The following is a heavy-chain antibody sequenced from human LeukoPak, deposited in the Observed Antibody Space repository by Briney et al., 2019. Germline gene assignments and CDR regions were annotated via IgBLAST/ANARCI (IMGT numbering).Heavy chain of an antibody. D-gene: IGHD6-6*01. J-gene: IGHJ4*02. CDR1: GYSIINGYF. CDR2: IYHSGST. CDR3: ARLRDHSPSSPFDY. Sequence: PSETLSLTFAVSGYSIINGYFWGWIRQPPGKGLEWIGSIYHSGSTYHNPSLKSRVTISVDTSKNQFSLKVNSVTAADTAVYYCARLRDHSPSSPFDYWGQGTLVTVSS. V-gene: IGHV4-38-2*01.